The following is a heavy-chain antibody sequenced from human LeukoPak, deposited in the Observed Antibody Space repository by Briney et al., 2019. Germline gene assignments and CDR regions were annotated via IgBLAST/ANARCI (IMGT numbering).Heavy chain of an antibody. Sequence: PGGSLRLSCAASGFIFSNAWMSWVRQAPGKGLEWVGRIKSKTDGGTTDYAAPVKGRFTISRDDSKNTLYLQMNSLKTEDTAVYYCTTDVTLVGATAGGYWGQGTLVTVSS. CDR1: GFIFSNAW. CDR3: TTDVTLVGATAGGY. V-gene: IGHV3-15*01. J-gene: IGHJ4*02. CDR2: IKSKTDGGTT. D-gene: IGHD1-26*01.